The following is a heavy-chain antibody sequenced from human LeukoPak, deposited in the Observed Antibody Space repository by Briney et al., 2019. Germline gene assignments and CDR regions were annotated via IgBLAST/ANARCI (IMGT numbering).Heavy chain of an antibody. V-gene: IGHV4-31*03. Sequence: PSETLSLTCTFSGGSISSGGYYWSWIRQHPGKGLEWIGYIYYSGSTYYNPSLKSRVTISVDTSKNQFSLKLSSVTAADTAVYYCARADYDFWSGYAHPFDYWGQGTLVTVSS. D-gene: IGHD3-3*01. CDR2: IYYSGST. CDR1: GGSISSGGYY. J-gene: IGHJ4*02. CDR3: ARADYDFWSGYAHPFDY.